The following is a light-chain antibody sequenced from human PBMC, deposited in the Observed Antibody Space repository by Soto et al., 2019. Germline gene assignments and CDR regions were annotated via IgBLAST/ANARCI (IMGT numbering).Light chain of an antibody. V-gene: IGKV3-11*01. Sequence: EVVLTQSPDILSLSPGERATLPCRTSHTVDIYVAWYQQKPGQAPRLLIYDASNRVTGIPTRFSGSGSGTDFTLTISSLEPEDFAVYYCQQRKHWPPLTFGGGTKVEIK. CDR3: QQRKHWPPLT. J-gene: IGKJ4*01. CDR2: DAS. CDR1: HTVDIY.